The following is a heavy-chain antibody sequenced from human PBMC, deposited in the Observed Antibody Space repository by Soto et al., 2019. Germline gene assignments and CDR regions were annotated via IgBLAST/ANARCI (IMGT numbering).Heavy chain of an antibody. CDR1: GFTFSSYA. V-gene: IGHV3-30-3*01. CDR2: ISYDGSNK. CDR3: ATAPTPYRSGWYGDWFDP. J-gene: IGHJ5*02. D-gene: IGHD6-19*01. Sequence: QVQLVESGGGVVQPGRSLRLSCAASGFTFSSYAMHWVRQAPGKGLEWVAVISYDGSNKYYADSVKGRFTISRDNSKNTLYLQMNSLRAEDTAVYYCATAPTPYRSGWYGDWFDPWGQGTLVTVSS.